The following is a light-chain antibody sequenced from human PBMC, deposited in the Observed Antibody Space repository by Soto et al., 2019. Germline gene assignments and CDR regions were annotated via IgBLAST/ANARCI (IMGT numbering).Light chain of an antibody. Sequence: QSALTQPASVSGSPGQSITISCTGNSSDVGYHNYVSWYRQHPGKAPRLMIYEVNNRPSGVSNRFSGSKSGNTASLTISGLQAEDEADYYCTSYTSISTLHVVFGGGTKVTVL. J-gene: IGLJ2*01. CDR1: SSDVGYHNY. CDR2: EVN. CDR3: TSYTSISTLHVV. V-gene: IGLV2-14*01.